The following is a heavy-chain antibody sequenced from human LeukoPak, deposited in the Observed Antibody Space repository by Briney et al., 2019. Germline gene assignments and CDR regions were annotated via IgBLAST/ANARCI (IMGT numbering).Heavy chain of an antibody. CDR2: IYCVGHT. D-gene: IGHD2-15*01. J-gene: IGHJ5*02. Sequence: SETLSLTCTVSGGSISIRDYYWGWLRQPRGKGREWFGSIYCVGHTYYKPSLKSRVTISVDTSMNHLSLKLSFVTAADTAVYYCARALGYCSGGSCTRGYNWFDPWGQGTLVTVPS. V-gene: IGHV4-39*02. CDR1: GGSISIRDYY. CDR3: ARALGYCSGGSCTRGYNWFDP.